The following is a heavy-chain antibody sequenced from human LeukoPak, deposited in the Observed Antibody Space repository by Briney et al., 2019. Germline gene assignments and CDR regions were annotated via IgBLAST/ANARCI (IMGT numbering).Heavy chain of an antibody. J-gene: IGHJ5*02. CDR3: ARGGRYDFWSGYPPGWFDP. V-gene: IGHV4-39*07. CDR1: GGSISSSSYC. D-gene: IGHD3-3*01. Sequence: SETLSLTCTVSGGSISSSSYCWGWLRQPPGKGLEWIGSIYYSGSTYYNPSLKSRVTISVDTSKNQFSLKLSSVTAADTAVYYCARGGRYDFWSGYPPGWFDPWGQGTQVTVSS. CDR2: IYYSGST.